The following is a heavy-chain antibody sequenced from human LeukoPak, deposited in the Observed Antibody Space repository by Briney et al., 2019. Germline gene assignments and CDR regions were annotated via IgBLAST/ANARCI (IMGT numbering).Heavy chain of an antibody. Sequence: GGSLRLSCAAPGFTVSSNYMSWVRQAPGKGLEWVSVIYSGGSTYYADSVKGRFTISRDNSKNTLYLQMNSLRAEDTAVYYCARDKRFGYSSSWYVPTDYWGQGTLVTVSS. D-gene: IGHD6-13*01. V-gene: IGHV3-53*01. CDR1: GFTVSSNY. J-gene: IGHJ4*02. CDR3: ARDKRFGYSSSWYVPTDY. CDR2: IYSGGST.